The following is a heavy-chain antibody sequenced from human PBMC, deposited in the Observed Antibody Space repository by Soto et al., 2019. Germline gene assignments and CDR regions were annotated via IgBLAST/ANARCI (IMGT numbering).Heavy chain of an antibody. D-gene: IGHD3-10*01. V-gene: IGHV4-34*01. CDR1: GGSFSGYY. Sequence: SETLSLTCAVYGGSFSGYYWSWIRQPPGKGLEWIGEINHSGSTNYNPSLKSRVTISVDTSKNQFSLKLSSVTAADTAVYYCARGSTFVGGSGSYYNVWGQGTLVTVSS. J-gene: IGHJ4*02. CDR2: INHSGST. CDR3: ARGSTFVGGSGSYYNV.